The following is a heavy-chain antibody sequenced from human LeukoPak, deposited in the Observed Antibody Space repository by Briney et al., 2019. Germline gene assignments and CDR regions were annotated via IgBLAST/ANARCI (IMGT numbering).Heavy chain of an antibody. J-gene: IGHJ3*02. CDR1: GFTFSSYS. V-gene: IGHV3-48*01. CDR2: ISSSSTI. Sequence: GGSLRLSCAASGFTFSSYSMNWVRQAPGKGLEWVSYISSSSTIYYADSVKGRFTISRDNAKNSLYLQMNSLRAEDTAVYYCARDTDILTGYSPFAAFDIWGQGTMVTVSS. D-gene: IGHD3-9*01. CDR3: ARDTDILTGYSPFAAFDI.